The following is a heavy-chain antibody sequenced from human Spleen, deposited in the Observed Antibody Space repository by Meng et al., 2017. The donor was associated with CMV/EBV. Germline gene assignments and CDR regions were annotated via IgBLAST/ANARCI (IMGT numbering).Heavy chain of an antibody. Sequence: LTYAVSGSPSSTNWWTWVRQAPGKGMEWIGQIFHSGTTNYNPSLKSRVSISIDKSKNQFSLRLKSVTAADTAVYYCAREGVYYFDYWGPGALVTVSS. J-gene: IGHJ4*02. CDR1: GSPSSTNW. CDR3: AREGVYYFDY. V-gene: IGHV4-4*02. CDR2: IFHSGTT.